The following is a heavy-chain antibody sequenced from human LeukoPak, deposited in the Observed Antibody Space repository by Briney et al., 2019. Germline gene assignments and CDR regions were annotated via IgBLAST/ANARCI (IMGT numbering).Heavy chain of an antibody. Sequence: GGSLRLSCAASGFTFSNYAMNWVRQAPGRGLEWVSVISTSGDSAYYADSVKGRFTISRDNSRNTLFLQMNSLRADDTAVYYCAKRGEDKSHWMHDAFDIWGQGTMVTVSS. V-gene: IGHV3-23*01. CDR2: ISTSGDSA. CDR1: GFTFSNYA. D-gene: IGHD2-15*01. J-gene: IGHJ3*02. CDR3: AKRGEDKSHWMHDAFDI.